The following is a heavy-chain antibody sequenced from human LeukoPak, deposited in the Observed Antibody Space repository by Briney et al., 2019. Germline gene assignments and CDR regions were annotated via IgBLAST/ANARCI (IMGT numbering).Heavy chain of an antibody. D-gene: IGHD3-22*01. V-gene: IGHV3-48*03. CDR3: AKALSSRFTYYYDSSGYYPFDY. J-gene: IGHJ4*02. Sequence: GGSLRLSCAASGFTFSSYEMNWVRQAPGKGLEWVSYISSSGSTIYYADSVKGRFTISRDNAKNSLYLQMNSLRAEDTAVYYCAKALSSRFTYYYDSSGYYPFDYWGQGTLVTVSS. CDR2: ISSSGSTI. CDR1: GFTFSSYE.